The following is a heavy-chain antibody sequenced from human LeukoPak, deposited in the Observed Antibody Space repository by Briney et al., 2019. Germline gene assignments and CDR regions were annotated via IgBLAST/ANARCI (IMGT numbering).Heavy chain of an antibody. CDR2: ISGSGGST. V-gene: IGHV3-23*01. J-gene: IGHJ4*02. CDR3: AKAGYCGGDCYRYYFDY. Sequence: AGGSLRLSCEASGFTFSSFGMSWVRQAPGKGLEWVSAISGSGGSTYYADSVKGRFTISRDNSKNTLYLQMNSLRAEDTAVYYCAKAGYCGGDCYRYYFDYWGQGTLVTVSS. CDR1: GFTFSSFG. D-gene: IGHD2-21*02.